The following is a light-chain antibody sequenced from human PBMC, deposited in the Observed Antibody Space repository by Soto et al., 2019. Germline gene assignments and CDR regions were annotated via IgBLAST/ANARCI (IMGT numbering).Light chain of an antibody. CDR2: DAS. V-gene: IGKV3-11*01. CDR3: QQRGYT. J-gene: IGKJ2*01. CDR1: QSVSSY. Sequence: EIVLTQSPATLSLSPGERATLSCRASQSVSSYLAWYQQKPGQAPRLLIYDASTRATGIPARFRGSGSGTDFTLSISSLEPEAFAVYYCQQRGYTFGQGTKLEIK.